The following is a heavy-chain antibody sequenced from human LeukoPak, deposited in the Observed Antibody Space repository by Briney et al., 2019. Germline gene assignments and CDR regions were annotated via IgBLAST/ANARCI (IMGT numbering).Heavy chain of an antibody. CDR3: ARSDHNDWFDP. V-gene: IGHV1-46*01. D-gene: IGHD2-8*01. CDR2: INPSGGST. J-gene: IGHJ5*02. CDR1: GYTFTSYY. Sequence: GASVKVSCKASGYTFTSYYVHWVRQAPGQGLEWMGIINPSGGSTSYAQKFQGRVTMTRDTSTSTVYMELSSLRSEDTAMYYCARSDHNDWFDPWGQGTLVTVSS.